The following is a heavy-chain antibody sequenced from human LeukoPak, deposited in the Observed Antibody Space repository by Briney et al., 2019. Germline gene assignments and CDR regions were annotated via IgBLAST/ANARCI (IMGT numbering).Heavy chain of an antibody. J-gene: IGHJ6*02. Sequence: ASVKASCKASGYTFTSYYMHWVRQAPGQGLEWMGIINPSGGSTSYAQKFQGRVTMTRDTSTSTVYMELSSLRSEDTAVYYCARGPVGLIAAAGTWVYYYYGMDVWGQGTTVTVSS. CDR1: GYTFTSYY. D-gene: IGHD6-13*01. CDR2: INPSGGST. V-gene: IGHV1-46*01. CDR3: ARGPVGLIAAAGTWVYYYYGMDV.